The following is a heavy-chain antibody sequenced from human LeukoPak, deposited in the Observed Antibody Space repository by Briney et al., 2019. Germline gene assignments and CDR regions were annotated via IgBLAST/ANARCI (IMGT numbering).Heavy chain of an antibody. CDR2: IKTKTDGGTT. J-gene: IGHJ4*02. D-gene: IGHD4-23*01. CDR1: GFTFSSAW. Sequence: GGSLRLSCAASGFTFSSAWMSWVRQAPGQGLEWLGRIKTKTDGGTTDYAAPVEGRFTISGDDSKDTLYLQMNSLKTDDTAVYYCANIFGGNSHRSDYWGQGTLVTVSS. CDR3: ANIFGGNSHRSDY. V-gene: IGHV3-15*01.